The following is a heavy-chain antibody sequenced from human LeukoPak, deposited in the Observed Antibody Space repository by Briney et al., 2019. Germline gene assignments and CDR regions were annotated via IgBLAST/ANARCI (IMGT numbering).Heavy chain of an antibody. CDR2: ISAYNGNT. Sequence: ASVTVSCKASGYTFTSYGISWVRQAPGQGLEWMGWISAYNGNTNYVQKLQGRVTMTTDTSTSTAYMELRSLRSDDTAVYYCARDRVPYYYDSSGQTLAYWGQGTLVTVSS. D-gene: IGHD3-22*01. CDR3: ARDRVPYYYDSSGQTLAY. J-gene: IGHJ4*02. CDR1: GYTFTSYG. V-gene: IGHV1-18*01.